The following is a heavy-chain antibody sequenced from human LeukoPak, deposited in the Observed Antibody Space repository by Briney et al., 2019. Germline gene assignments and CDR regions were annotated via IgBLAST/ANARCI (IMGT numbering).Heavy chain of an antibody. CDR2: ISWNSGSI. J-gene: IGHJ4*02. V-gene: IGHV3-9*01. CDR1: GFTFSSYW. D-gene: IGHD6-13*01. CDR3: AKGIAAAGTLGFDY. Sequence: SLRLSCAASGFTFSSYWMSWVRQAPGKGLEWVSGISWNSGSIGYADSVKGRFTISRDNAKNSLYLQMNGLRAEDTALYYCAKGIAAAGTLGFDYWGQGTLVTVSS.